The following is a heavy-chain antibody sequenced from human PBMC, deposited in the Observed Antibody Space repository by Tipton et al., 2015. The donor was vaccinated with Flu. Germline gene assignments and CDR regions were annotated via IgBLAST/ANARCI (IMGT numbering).Heavy chain of an antibody. J-gene: IGHJ5*02. V-gene: IGHV4-38-2*02. Sequence: TLSLTCTVSRDSMRSDYFWGWIRQAPGKGLEWIGNIHYSGSPHYNPSLKSRVTISLDPSKNQFSLKLTSVTAADTAVYYCAKSLGPMNWFDPWGQGTLVTVSS. CDR3: AKSLGPMNWFDP. CDR1: RDSMRSDYF. D-gene: IGHD7-27*01. CDR2: IHYSGSP.